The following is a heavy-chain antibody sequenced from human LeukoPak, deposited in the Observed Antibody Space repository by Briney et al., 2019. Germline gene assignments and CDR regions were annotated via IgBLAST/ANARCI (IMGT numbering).Heavy chain of an antibody. Sequence: GGSLRLSCAASEFTFSSYSMNWVRQAPGKGLEWVSSISSSSSYIYYADSVKGRFTISRDNAKNSLYLQMNSLRAEDTAVYYCTIYDCSGGSCYSFDYWGQGTLVTVSS. CDR2: ISSSSSYI. CDR1: EFTFSSYS. V-gene: IGHV3-21*01. CDR3: TIYDCSGGSCYSFDY. D-gene: IGHD2-15*01. J-gene: IGHJ4*02.